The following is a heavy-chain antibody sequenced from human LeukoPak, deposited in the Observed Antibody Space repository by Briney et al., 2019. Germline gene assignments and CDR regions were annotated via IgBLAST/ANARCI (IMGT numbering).Heavy chain of an antibody. V-gene: IGHV4-34*01. CDR3: ARDRSFRWGLVVPAAMYSDY. Sequence: PSETLSLTCAVYGGSFSGYYWSWIRQPPGKGLEWIGEINHSGSTNYNPSLKSRVTISVDTSKNQFSLKLSSVTAADTAVYYCARDRSFRWGLVVPAAMYSDYWGQGTLVTVSS. J-gene: IGHJ4*02. D-gene: IGHD2-2*01. CDR2: INHSGST. CDR1: GGSFSGYY.